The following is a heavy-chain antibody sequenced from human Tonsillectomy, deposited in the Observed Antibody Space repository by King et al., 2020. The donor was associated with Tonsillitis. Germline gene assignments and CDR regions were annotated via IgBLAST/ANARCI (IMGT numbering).Heavy chain of an antibody. J-gene: IGHJ6*02. CDR1: GDSVSNNSAA. CDR2: TYYRSKWCN. CDR3: VRENSRAVDRMYYYYGMDV. V-gene: IGHV6-1*01. D-gene: IGHD6-19*01. Sequence: VQLQQSGPGLVKPSQTLSLTCAISGDSVSNNSAAWNWIRQSPSKGLEWLGRTYYRSKWCNDYAISVKSRTSITPDTSKSQLSLKLDSVTPEDTAVYYCVRENSRAVDRMYYYYGMDVWGQGTTVTVSS.